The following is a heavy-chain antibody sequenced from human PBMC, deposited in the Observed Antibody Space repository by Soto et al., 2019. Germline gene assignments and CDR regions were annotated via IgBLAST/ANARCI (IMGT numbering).Heavy chain of an antibody. CDR2: TRNKAKSYTT. V-gene: IGHV3-72*01. D-gene: IGHD3-10*01. CDR1: GFTFSDHF. CDR3: ARSGRDGRTLSDDSFDI. J-gene: IGHJ3*02. Sequence: EVQLVESGGGLVQPGGSLRLSCAASGFTFSDHFMDWVRQAPGKGLEWVGRTRNKAKSYTTEYAASVKGKFTISRDDSKDLKYLQMDSPKTGETAVYFCARSGRDGRTLSDDSFDIWGPRTMVTVSS.